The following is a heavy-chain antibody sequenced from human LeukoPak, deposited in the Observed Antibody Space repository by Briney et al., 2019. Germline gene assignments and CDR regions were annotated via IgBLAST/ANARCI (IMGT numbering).Heavy chain of an antibody. CDR1: GGSFSGYY. Sequence: SETLSLTCAVYGGSFSGYYWSWIRQPPGKGLEWIASGDYSGGTYYNPSLESRVAISADMSKNQISLKLTSVTGADTAVYYCAGERGEEYSSGWYKTNYFYNWGQGIRVTVSS. V-gene: IGHV4-34*01. J-gene: IGHJ4*02. CDR2: GDYSGGT. CDR3: AGERGEEYSSGWYKTNYFYN. D-gene: IGHD6-19*01.